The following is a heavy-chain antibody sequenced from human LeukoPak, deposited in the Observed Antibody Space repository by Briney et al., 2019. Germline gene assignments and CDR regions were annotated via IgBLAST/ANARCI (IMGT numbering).Heavy chain of an antibody. J-gene: IGHJ4*02. CDR2: IIPIFGTA. CDR3: ARDVNVGGSYGYIH. D-gene: IGHD3-16*01. V-gene: IGHV1-69*13. Sequence: SVKVSCKASGGTFSSYGISWVRQAPGQGLEWMGGIIPIFGTANYAQKFQGRVTIIADESTSTAYMELRSLRSDDTAVYYCARDVNVGGSYGYIHWGQGTLVTVSS. CDR1: GGTFSSYG.